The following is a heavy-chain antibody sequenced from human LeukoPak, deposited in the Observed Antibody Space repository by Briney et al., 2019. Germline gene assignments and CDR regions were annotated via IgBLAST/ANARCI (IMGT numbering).Heavy chain of an antibody. Sequence: GASVKVSCKVSVYTLTELSMHWVRQAPGKGLEWMGGFDPEDGETIYAQKFQGRVTMTEDTSTDTAYMELSSLRSEDTAVYYCVSSSSWYFDYWGQGTLVTVSS. CDR3: VSSSSWYFDY. CDR1: VYTLTELS. V-gene: IGHV1-24*01. CDR2: FDPEDGET. D-gene: IGHD6-6*01. J-gene: IGHJ4*02.